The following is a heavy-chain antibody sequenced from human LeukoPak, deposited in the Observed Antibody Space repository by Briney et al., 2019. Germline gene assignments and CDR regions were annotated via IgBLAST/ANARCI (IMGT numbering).Heavy chain of an antibody. J-gene: IGHJ4*02. CDR3: AKDGRPYDILTGYYDY. CDR2: ISGSGRST. CDR1: GFTFSDYA. V-gene: IGHV3-23*01. D-gene: IGHD3-9*01. Sequence: PGGSLRLSCAASGFTFSDYAMSWVRQAPGKGLEWVSGISGSGRSTYYADSVKGRFTISRDNSKNTLYLQMNSLRAEDTAVYYCAKDGRPYDILTGYYDYWGQGTLVTVSS.